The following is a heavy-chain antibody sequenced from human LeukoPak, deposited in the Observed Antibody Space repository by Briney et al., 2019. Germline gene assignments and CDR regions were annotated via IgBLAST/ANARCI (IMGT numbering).Heavy chain of an antibody. D-gene: IGHD2-2*01. V-gene: IGHV3-30*02. CDR1: GFTFSSYG. J-gene: IGHJ5*02. CDR2: IRYDGSKK. CDR3: AKSPIVVVRAALISDWFDP. Sequence: GGSLRLSCAASGFTFSSYGMHWVRQAPGKGLEWVAFIRYDGSKKYYADSVKGRFTISRDNSKNTLYLQMNSLRAEDTAVYYCAKSPIVVVRAALISDWFDPWGQGTLVTVSS.